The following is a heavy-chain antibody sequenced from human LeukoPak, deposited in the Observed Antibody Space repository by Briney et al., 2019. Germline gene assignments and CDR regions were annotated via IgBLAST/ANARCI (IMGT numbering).Heavy chain of an antibody. CDR2: ISYDGSNK. V-gene: IGHV3-30*04. Sequence: TGGSLRLSCAASGFTFSSYAMHWVRQAPGKGLEWVAVISYDGSNKYYADSVKGRFTISRDNSKNTLYLQMNSLRAKDTAVYYCASEIIFGSFDYWGQGTLVTVSS. D-gene: IGHD3-3*01. CDR3: ASEIIFGSFDY. J-gene: IGHJ4*02. CDR1: GFTFSSYA.